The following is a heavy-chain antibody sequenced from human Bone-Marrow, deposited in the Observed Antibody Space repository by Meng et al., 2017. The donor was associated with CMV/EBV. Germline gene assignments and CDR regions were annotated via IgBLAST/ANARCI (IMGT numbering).Heavy chain of an antibody. V-gene: IGHV4-38-2*02. Sequence: SETLSLTCTVSGYSISSGYYWGWIRQPPGKGLEWIGSIYHSGSTYYNPSLKSRVTISVDTSKNQFSLKLSSVTAADTAVYYCARARELLQGHNWSDPWGQGTLVTVSS. CDR1: GYSISSGYY. J-gene: IGHJ5*02. CDR2: IYHSGST. D-gene: IGHD1-26*01. CDR3: ARARELLQGHNWSDP.